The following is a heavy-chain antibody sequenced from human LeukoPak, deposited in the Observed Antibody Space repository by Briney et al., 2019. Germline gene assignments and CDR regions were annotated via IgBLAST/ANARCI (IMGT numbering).Heavy chain of an antibody. D-gene: IGHD3-16*01. CDR1: GFTFSSYA. CDR2: ISGSGENT. Sequence: GGSLRLSCAASGFTFSSYAMSWVRQAPGKGLEWVSTISGSGENTYYADSVKGRFTISRDNSKNTLYLQMYSLRVEDTAVYYCVRDDYLGYWGQGRLVTVSS. CDR3: VRDDYLGY. V-gene: IGHV3-23*01. J-gene: IGHJ4*02.